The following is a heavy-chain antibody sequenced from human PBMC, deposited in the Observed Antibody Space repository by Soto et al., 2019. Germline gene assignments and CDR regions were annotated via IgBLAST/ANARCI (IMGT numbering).Heavy chain of an antibody. D-gene: IGHD3-9*01. CDR2: ISPKSGGT. J-gene: IGHJ4*02. CDR3: ARPPGYVSDWYYFDL. CDR1: GYTFTGYY. Sequence: ASVKVSCKASGYTFTGYYMHWVRQAPGQGFEWMGRISPKSGGTNYTQKFQGRVTMTWDTSLNTAYMELSSLMFEDTAVYYCARPPGYVSDWYYFDLWGQGTLVTVSS. V-gene: IGHV1-2*02.